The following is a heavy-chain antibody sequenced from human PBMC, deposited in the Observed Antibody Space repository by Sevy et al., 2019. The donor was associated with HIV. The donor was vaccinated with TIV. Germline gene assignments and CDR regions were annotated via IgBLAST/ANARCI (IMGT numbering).Heavy chain of an antibody. Sequence: SETLSLTCIVSGGSISDYYWSWIRQPPGKGPEWIGYIYYSGSTKYNPSLKSRVTISVDTSKNQFSLKLSSVTAADTAVYYCARVNHDSSGYYPTDYGMDVWGQGTTVTVSS. D-gene: IGHD3-22*01. J-gene: IGHJ6*02. CDR1: GGSISDYY. CDR3: ARVNHDSSGYYPTDYGMDV. CDR2: IYYSGST. V-gene: IGHV4-59*01.